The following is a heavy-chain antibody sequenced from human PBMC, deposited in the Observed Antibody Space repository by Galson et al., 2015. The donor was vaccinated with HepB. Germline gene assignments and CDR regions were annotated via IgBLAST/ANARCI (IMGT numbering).Heavy chain of an antibody. Sequence: SLRLSCAASGFTFSDYYMSWIRQAPGKGLEWVSYISSSGSTIYYADSVKGRFTISRDNAKNSLYLQMNSLRAEDTAVYYCARSYSNYGAYYYYGMDVWGQGTTVTVSS. CDR2: ISSSGSTI. CDR3: ARSYSNYGAYYYYGMDV. V-gene: IGHV3-11*01. D-gene: IGHD4-11*01. CDR1: GFTFSDYY. J-gene: IGHJ6*02.